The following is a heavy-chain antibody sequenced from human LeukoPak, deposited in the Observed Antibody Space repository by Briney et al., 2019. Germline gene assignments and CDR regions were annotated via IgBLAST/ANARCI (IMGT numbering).Heavy chain of an antibody. J-gene: IGHJ6*02. Sequence: SETLSLTCTVSGGSISSSSYYWGWIRQPPGKGLEWIGSIYYSGSTYYNPSLKSRVTISVDTSKNQFSLKLSSVTAADTAVYYCARDSAAGTVNYYYGMDVWGQGTTVTVSS. CDR3: ARDSAAGTVNYYYGMDV. V-gene: IGHV4-39*07. D-gene: IGHD6-13*01. CDR1: GGSISSSSYY. CDR2: IYYSGST.